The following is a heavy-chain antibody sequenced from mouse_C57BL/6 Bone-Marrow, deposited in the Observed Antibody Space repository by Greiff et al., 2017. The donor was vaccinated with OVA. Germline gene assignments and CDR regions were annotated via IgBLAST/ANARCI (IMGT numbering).Heavy chain of an antibody. CDR1: GFTFSDYY. D-gene: IGHD3-2*02. J-gene: IGHJ3*01. CDR2: ISNGGGST. V-gene: IGHV5-12*01. Sequence: EVKLMESGGGLVQPGGSLKLSCAASGFTFSDYYMYWVRQTPEKRLEWVAYISNGGGSTYYPDTVKGRFTISRDNAKNTLYLQMSRLKSEDTAMYYCARHEGSSGFAYWGQGTLVTVSA. CDR3: ARHEGSSGFAY.